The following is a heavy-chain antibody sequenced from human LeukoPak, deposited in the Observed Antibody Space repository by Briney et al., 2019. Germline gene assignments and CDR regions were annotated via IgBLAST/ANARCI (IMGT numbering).Heavy chain of an antibody. CDR2: ISNDGSNK. CDR1: GFTFSFYV. CDR3: ARGRQRWLQSDAFDI. D-gene: IGHD5-24*01. V-gene: IGHV3-30-3*01. Sequence: PGGSLRLSCAASGFTFSFYVMNWVRQAPGKGLEWVAVISNDGSNKYYADSVKGRFTISRDNPKNTFYLQTNSLRPEDTALYYCARGRQRWLQSDAFDIWGLGTMVTVSS. J-gene: IGHJ3*02.